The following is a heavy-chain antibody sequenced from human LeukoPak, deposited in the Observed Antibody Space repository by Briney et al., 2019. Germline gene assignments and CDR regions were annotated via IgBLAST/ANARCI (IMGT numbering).Heavy chain of an antibody. D-gene: IGHD2-8*01. CDR2: ISAYNGNT. CDR3: ARTKPSWCTNGVCLNWFDP. Sequence: ASVKVSCKASGYTFTSYGISWVRQAPGQGLEWMGWISAYNGNTNYAQKLQGRVTMTTDTSTSTAYMELRSLRSDDTAVYYCARTKPSWCTNGVCLNWFDPWGQGTLVTVSS. J-gene: IGHJ5*02. V-gene: IGHV1-18*01. CDR1: GYTFTSYG.